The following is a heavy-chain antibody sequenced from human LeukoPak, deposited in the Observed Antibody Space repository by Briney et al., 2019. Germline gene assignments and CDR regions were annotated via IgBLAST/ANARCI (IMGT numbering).Heavy chain of an antibody. CDR2: INPNSGGT. V-gene: IGHV1-2*02. J-gene: IGHJ4*02. CDR3: ASYSCRSTSCLDYFDY. D-gene: IGHD2-2*01. CDR1: GYTFSSYD. Sequence: GASVKVSCKASGYTFSSYDINWVRQATGQGLEWMGWINPNSGGTNYAQKFQGRVTMTRDTSISTAYMELSRLRSDDTAVYYCASYSCRSTSCLDYFDYWGQGTLVTVSS.